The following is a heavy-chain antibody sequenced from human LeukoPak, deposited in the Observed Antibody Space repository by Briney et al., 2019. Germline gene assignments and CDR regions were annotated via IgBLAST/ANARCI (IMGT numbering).Heavy chain of an antibody. D-gene: IGHD2-15*01. Sequence: SETLSLTCTVSGGSINSYNWNWIRQPPGKGLEWIVYISYNGSPDYNPSFKSRVTMSVDTSQGQFSLRLSSVTAADTAVYYCARFRGTSSWHQEVFDYWGQGAPVTVSS. CDR3: ARFRGTSSWHQEVFDY. CDR2: ISYNGSP. J-gene: IGHJ4*02. CDR1: GGSINSYN. V-gene: IGHV4-59*08.